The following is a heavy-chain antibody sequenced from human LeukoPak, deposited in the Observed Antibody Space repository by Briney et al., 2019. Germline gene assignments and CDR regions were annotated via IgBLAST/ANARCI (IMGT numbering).Heavy chain of an antibody. Sequence: PSQTLSLTCTVSGGSISSGTYYWSWIRQPPGKGLEWIGEINHSGSTNYNPSLNSRVTISVDTSKNQFSLKLNSVTAADTAVYYCARGDSSWPYYFDCWGQGTLVTVSS. J-gene: IGHJ4*02. CDR1: GGSISSGTYY. CDR2: INHSGST. CDR3: ARGDSSWPYYFDC. V-gene: IGHV4-61*01. D-gene: IGHD6-13*01.